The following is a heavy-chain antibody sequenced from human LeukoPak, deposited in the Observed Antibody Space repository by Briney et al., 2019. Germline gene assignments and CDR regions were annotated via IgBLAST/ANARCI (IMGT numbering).Heavy chain of an antibody. CDR1: VYTFTGYY. CDR2: INPNSGGT. V-gene: IGHV1-2*02. J-gene: IGHJ4*02. D-gene: IGHD3-22*01. CDR3: ARGAYYYDSSAHHDY. Sequence: ASVKVSCKASVYTFTGYYMHWVRQAPGQGLEWMGWINPNSGGTNYAQKFQGRVTMTRDTSISTAYMELSRLRSDDTAVYYCARGAYYYDSSAHHDYWGQGTLVTVSS.